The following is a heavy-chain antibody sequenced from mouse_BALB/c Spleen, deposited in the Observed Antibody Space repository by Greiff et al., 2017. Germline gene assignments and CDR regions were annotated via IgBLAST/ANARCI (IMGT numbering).Heavy chain of an antibody. CDR1: GFTFSSYA. Sequence: EVKLMESGGGLVKPGGSLKLSCAASGFTFSSYAMSWVRQSPEKRLEWVAEISSGGSYTYYPDTVTARFTISRDNAKNTLYLEMSSLRSEDTAMYYCARDRDYYGSSYDYAMDYWGQGTSVTVSS. V-gene: IGHV5-9-4*01. CDR2: ISSGGSYT. D-gene: IGHD1-1*01. J-gene: IGHJ4*01. CDR3: ARDRDYYGSSYDYAMDY.